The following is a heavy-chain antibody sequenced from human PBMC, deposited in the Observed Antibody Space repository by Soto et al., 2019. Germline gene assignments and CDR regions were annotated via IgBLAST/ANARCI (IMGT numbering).Heavy chain of an antibody. J-gene: IGHJ5*02. D-gene: IGHD3-10*01. Sequence: GGSLRLSCAASGFTFSSYAMHWVRQAPGKGLEWVAVISYDGSNKYYADSVKGRFTISRDNSKNTLYLQMNSLRAEDTAVYYCARDFPRGYPYDSGSYYTPWFDPWGQGTLVTVSS. CDR2: ISYDGSNK. CDR1: GFTFSSYA. V-gene: IGHV3-30-3*01. CDR3: ARDFPRGYPYDSGSYYTPWFDP.